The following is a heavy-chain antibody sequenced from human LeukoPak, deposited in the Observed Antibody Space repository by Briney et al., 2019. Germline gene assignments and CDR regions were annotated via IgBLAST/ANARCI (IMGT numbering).Heavy chain of an antibody. CDR1: GFTFSSYG. CDR2: IWYDGSNK. CDR3: ARGTDSSSSAPYYYYGMDV. Sequence: RSGGSLRLSCAASGFTFSSYGMHWVRQAPGKGLEWVAVIWYDGSNKYYADSVKGRFTISRDNSKNTLYLQMDSLRAEDTAVYYCARGTDSSSSAPYYYYGMDVWGQGTTVTVSS. V-gene: IGHV3-33*01. D-gene: IGHD6-6*01. J-gene: IGHJ6*02.